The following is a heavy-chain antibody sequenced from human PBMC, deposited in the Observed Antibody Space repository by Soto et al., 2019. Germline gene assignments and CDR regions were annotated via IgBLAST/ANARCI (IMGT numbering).Heavy chain of an antibody. J-gene: IGHJ3*01. CDR1: GFTVNNYG. Sequence: QVQLVESGGGVVQPGRSLRLSCAASGFTVNNYGMHWVRQAAGKGLEWVATISNDGSDKYYADFVKGRLTISRDNSKNTVYLQMNSLRAEETDVYYCAKAQGIAASHGIDWGQGTMVTVSS. D-gene: IGHD6-13*01. V-gene: IGHV3-30*18. CDR3: AKAQGIAASHGID. CDR2: ISNDGSDK.